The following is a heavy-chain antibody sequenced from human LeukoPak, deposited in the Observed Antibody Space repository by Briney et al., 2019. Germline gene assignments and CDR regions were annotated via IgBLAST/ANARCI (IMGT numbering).Heavy chain of an antibody. CDR2: ISSSSSYI. CDR3: AREVSGSYYVGATNYYYGMDV. Sequence: PGGSLRLSCAASGFTFSSYSMNWVRQAPGKGLEWVSSISSSSSYIYYADSVKGRFTISRDNAKNSLYLQMNSLRAEDTAVYYCAREVSGSYYVGATNYYYGMDVWGQGTTVTVSS. J-gene: IGHJ6*02. D-gene: IGHD1-26*01. V-gene: IGHV3-21*01. CDR1: GFTFSSYS.